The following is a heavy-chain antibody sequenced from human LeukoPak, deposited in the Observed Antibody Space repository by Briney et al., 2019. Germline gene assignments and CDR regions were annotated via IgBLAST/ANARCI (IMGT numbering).Heavy chain of an antibody. CDR3: ARDGLPYYYGSGSHFDY. D-gene: IGHD3-10*01. Sequence: GVSVKVSCKASGYTFTSYGISWVRQAPGQGLEWMGWISAYNGNTNYAQKLQGRVTMTTDTSTSTAYMELRSLRSDDTAVYYCARDGLPYYYGSGSHFDYWGQGTLVTVSS. J-gene: IGHJ4*02. CDR1: GYTFTSYG. V-gene: IGHV1-18*04. CDR2: ISAYNGNT.